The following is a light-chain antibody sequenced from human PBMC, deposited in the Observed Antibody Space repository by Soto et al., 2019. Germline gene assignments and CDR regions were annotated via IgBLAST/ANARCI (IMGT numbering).Light chain of an antibody. V-gene: IGKV1-5*03. CDR1: QSISIW. J-gene: IGKJ1*01. Sequence: DIQMTQSPSTLSASAGDRVTITCRASQSISIWLAWYQQKPGKAPKLLIYKASSLESGVPSRFSGSGSGTEFTLTISRVEPEDFAVYYCQHYGSSRSTFGRGTKVDIK. CDR3: QHYGSSRST. CDR2: KAS.